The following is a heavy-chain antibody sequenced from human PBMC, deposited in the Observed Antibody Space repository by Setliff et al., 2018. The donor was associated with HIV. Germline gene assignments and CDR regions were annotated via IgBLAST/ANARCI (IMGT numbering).Heavy chain of an antibody. V-gene: IGHV1-46*01. CDR2: INPSGGSA. CDR1: GCTFTSYY. D-gene: IGHD4-17*01. J-gene: IGHJ2*01. CDR3: ARGSRGDYGDYGAFIRYFDL. Sequence: GASVKVSCKASGCTFTSYYLHWVRQAPGQGLEWMGMINPSGGSASYAQKFQGRVTMSRDTSTSTVYMELSSLRSEDTAVYYCARGSRGDYGDYGAFIRYFDLWGRGTLVTVSS.